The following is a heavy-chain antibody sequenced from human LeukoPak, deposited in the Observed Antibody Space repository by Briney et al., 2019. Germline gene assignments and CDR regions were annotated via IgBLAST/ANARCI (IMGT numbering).Heavy chain of an antibody. D-gene: IGHD3-10*01. J-gene: IGHJ6*03. CDR3: ARASGITSYYYMDV. CDR2: INHSGST. V-gene: IGHV4-34*01. Sequence: SETLSLTCTVSGGSISGYYWSWIRQPPGKGLEWIGEINHSGSTNYNPSLKSRVTMSVDTSKNQFSLKLSSVTAADTAVYYCARASGITSYYYMDVWGKGTTVTISS. CDR1: GGSISGYY.